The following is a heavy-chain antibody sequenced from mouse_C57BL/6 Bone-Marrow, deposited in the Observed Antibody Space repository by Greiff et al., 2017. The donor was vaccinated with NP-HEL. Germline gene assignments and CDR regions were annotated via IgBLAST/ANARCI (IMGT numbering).Heavy chain of an antibody. Sequence: QVQLKQSGPELVKPGASVKISCKASGYSFTSYYIHWVKQRPGQGLEWIGWIYPGSGNTKYNEKFKGKATLTADTSSSTAYMQLSSLTSEDSAVYYCAREVYDYWYFDVWGTGTTVTVSS. CDR2: IYPGSGNT. J-gene: IGHJ1*03. CDR3: AREVYDYWYFDV. CDR1: GYSFTSYY. V-gene: IGHV1-66*01. D-gene: IGHD2-3*01.